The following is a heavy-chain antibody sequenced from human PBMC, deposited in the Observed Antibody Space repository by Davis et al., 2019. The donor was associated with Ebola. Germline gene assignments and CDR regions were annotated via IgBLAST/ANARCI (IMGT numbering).Heavy chain of an antibody. Sequence: GESLKISCAASGFTFSSYSMNWVRQAPGKGLEWVSTLGTSADAYYADSVKGRFTISRDNSKNTLYLQMNGLRVEDTAIYYCAKDTSNIWFDIWGQGTVVTVSS. D-gene: IGHD1-26*01. CDR2: LGTSADA. V-gene: IGHV3-23*01. CDR3: AKDTSNIWFDI. CDR1: GFTFSSYS. J-gene: IGHJ3*02.